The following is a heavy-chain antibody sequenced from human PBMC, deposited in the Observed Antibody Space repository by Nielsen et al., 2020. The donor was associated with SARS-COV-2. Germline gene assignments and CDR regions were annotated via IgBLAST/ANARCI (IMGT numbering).Heavy chain of an antibody. Sequence: ASVKVSCKASGYTFTSYGISWVRQAPGQGLEWMEWISAYNGNTNYAQKLQGRVTMTTDTSTSTAYMELSSLTSEDTAVYYCARRADYYDSSAYYYWGQGILVTVSS. CDR2: ISAYNGNT. V-gene: IGHV1-18*01. D-gene: IGHD3-22*01. CDR1: GYTFTSYG. CDR3: ARRADYYDSSAYYY. J-gene: IGHJ4*02.